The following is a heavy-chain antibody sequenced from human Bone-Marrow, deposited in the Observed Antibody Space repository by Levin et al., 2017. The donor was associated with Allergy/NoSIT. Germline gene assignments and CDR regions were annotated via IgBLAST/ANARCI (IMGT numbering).Heavy chain of an antibody. J-gene: IGHJ6*03. Sequence: ASVKVSCKVSGETLSESSIHWVRQAPGKGLEWMGSFDLEDGEPTYAQKFQGRVTMTEDTSTDTAYMELSSLRHDDTAVYFCAREVQDSGYDIRRGDYVYYYIDVWGKGTSVIVSS. CDR2: FDLEDGEP. V-gene: IGHV1-24*01. CDR3: AREVQDSGYDIRRGDYVYYYIDV. CDR1: GETLSESS. D-gene: IGHD5-12*01.